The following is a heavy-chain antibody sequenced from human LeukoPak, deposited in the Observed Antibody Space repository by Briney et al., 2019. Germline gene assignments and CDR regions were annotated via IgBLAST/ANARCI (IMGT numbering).Heavy chain of an antibody. J-gene: IGHJ3*02. CDR1: GFTFSDHY. Sequence: PGGSLSLSCAASGFTFSDHYMDWVRQSPGKGLEWVGRTRNKANSYTTEYAASVKGRFIISRDDSKGSLYLQMNSLKTEDTAVYYCARQSRTCSGDSCYQLDAFDIWGHGTMVTVSS. CDR3: ARQSRTCSGDSCYQLDAFDI. CDR2: TRNKANSYTT. D-gene: IGHD2-15*01. V-gene: IGHV3-72*01.